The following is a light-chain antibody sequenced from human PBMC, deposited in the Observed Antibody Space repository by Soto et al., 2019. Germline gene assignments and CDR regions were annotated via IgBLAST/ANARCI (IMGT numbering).Light chain of an antibody. CDR2: EVT. CDR3: ISYASSHNFYFV. V-gene: IGLV2-8*01. CDR1: SSDVGGYNY. J-gene: IGLJ3*02. Sequence: QSVLTQPPSASGSPGQSVTISCTGTSSDVGGYNYVSWYQQYPGRAPKLMIYEVTKRPSGVPDRFSGSKSGNTASLTVSGLYAEADSDYYCISYASSHNFYFVFGGWTQLTVL.